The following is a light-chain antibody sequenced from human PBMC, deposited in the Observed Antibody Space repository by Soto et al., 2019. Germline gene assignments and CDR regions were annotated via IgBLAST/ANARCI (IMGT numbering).Light chain of an antibody. CDR1: QSISSW. CDR3: QQYNSYPWS. V-gene: IGKV1-5*03. Sequence: DIQMTQSPSTLSASVGDRVTITCRASQSISSWLAWYHQKPGKAPKLLIYKACSLESGVPSRFSGSGSGTKIPLTISSLLPDDFATYYCQQYNSYPWSFGQGSEVEIK. J-gene: IGKJ1*01. CDR2: KAC.